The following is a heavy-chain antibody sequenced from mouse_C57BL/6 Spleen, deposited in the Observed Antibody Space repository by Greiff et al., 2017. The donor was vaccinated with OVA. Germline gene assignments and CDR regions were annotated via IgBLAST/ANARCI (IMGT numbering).Heavy chain of an antibody. Sequence: VQLQQPGAELVKPGASVKMSCKASGYTFTSYWITWVKQRPGQGLEWIGDIYPGSGSTNYNEKFKSKATLTVDTSSSTAYMQLSSLTSEDSAVYYCARDYYGSQYYFDYWGQGTTLTVSS. J-gene: IGHJ2*01. CDR2: IYPGSGST. CDR1: GYTFTSYW. D-gene: IGHD1-1*01. CDR3: ARDYYGSQYYFDY. V-gene: IGHV1-55*01.